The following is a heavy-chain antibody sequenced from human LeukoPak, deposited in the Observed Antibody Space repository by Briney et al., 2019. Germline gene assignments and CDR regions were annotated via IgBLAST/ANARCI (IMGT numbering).Heavy chain of an antibody. CDR3: VRVGNAAFDY. V-gene: IGHV4-4*02. J-gene: IGHJ4*02. CDR2: IYHDGST. Sequence: PSGTLSLTCAVSGASISSINWWSWVRQPPGRGLEWIGEIYHDGSTNSNPSLTNRVTISVDKSKDQFSLKMTSMSTADTAMYYCVRVGNAAFDYWGQGTLVTVS. CDR1: GASISSINW. D-gene: IGHD1-26*01.